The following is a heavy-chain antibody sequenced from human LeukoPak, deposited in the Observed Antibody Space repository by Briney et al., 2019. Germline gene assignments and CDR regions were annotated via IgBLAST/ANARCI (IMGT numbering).Heavy chain of an antibody. D-gene: IGHD1-1*01. V-gene: IGHV4-4*03. CDR2: IYHSGST. J-gene: IGHJ6*02. CDR3: ARETTNYYYYYGMDV. CDR1: GGSISSSNW. Sequence: PETLSLTCAVSGGSISSSNWWSWVRQPPGKGLEWIGEIYHSGSTNYNPSLKSRVTISVDKSKNQFSLKLSSVTAADTAVYYCARETTNYYYYYGMDVWGQGTTVTVSS.